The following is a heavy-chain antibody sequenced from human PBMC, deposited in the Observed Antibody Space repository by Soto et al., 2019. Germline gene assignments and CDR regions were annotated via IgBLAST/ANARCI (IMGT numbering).Heavy chain of an antibody. CDR1: GYTFTGYY. J-gene: IGHJ3*02. CDR2: INPNSGGT. CDR3: ARRTGRAYCGGDCYPGAFDI. V-gene: IGHV1-2*02. Sequence: ASVKVSCKASGYTFTGYYMHWVRQAPGQGLEWMGWINPNSGGTNYAQKFQGRVTMTRDTSISTAYMELSRLRSDDTAVYYCARRTGRAYCGGDCYPGAFDIWGQGTMVTVSS. D-gene: IGHD2-21*02.